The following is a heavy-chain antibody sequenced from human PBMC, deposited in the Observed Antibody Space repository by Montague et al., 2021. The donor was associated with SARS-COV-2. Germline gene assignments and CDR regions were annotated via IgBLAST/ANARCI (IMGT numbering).Heavy chain of an antibody. CDR1: GGSISSYY. Sequence: SETLSLACTVSGGSISSYYWSWIRQPPGKGLEWIGYIYYSGSTNYNPSLKSRVTISVDTSKNQFSLKLSSVTAADTAVYYCAREGMVRGSYYYYGMDVGGQGTTVTVCS. V-gene: IGHV4-59*01. D-gene: IGHD3-10*01. CDR3: AREGMVRGSYYYYGMDV. CDR2: IYYSGST. J-gene: IGHJ6*02.